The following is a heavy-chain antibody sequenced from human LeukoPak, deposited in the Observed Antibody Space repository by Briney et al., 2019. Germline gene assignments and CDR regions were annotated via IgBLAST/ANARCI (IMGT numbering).Heavy chain of an antibody. CDR2: MNPSSGNT. CDR1: GYSFISYD. CDR3: AAHTYYYSSGSFGH. Sequence: GASVKVSCKASGYSFISYDINWVRQATGQGPEWIGWMNPSSGNTGYAQRFQGRVTMTRDTSTSTAYLELSSLRSEDTAVYYCAAHTYYYSSGSFGHWGQGTLVTVSS. V-gene: IGHV1-8*01. D-gene: IGHD3-10*01. J-gene: IGHJ4*02.